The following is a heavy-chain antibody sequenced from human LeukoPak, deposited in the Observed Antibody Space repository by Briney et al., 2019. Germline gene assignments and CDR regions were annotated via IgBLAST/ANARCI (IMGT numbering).Heavy chain of an antibody. D-gene: IGHD6-13*01. CDR1: GFTFSSYW. J-gene: IGHJ4*02. Sequence: GGSLRLSCAASGFTFSSYWLTWVRQAPGKGLELVANIKQDGSEKNYVDSVKGRFTISRDNAKNSLYLQMNSLRVEDTAVYYCAREESGYSSSWYRDFGYWGQGTLVTVSS. V-gene: IGHV3-7*03. CDR3: AREESGYSSSWYRDFGY. CDR2: IKQDGSEK.